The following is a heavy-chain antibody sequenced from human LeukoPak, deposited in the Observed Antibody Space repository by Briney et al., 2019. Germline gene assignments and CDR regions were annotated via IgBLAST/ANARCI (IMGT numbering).Heavy chain of an antibody. CDR1: GFSFSNCS. CDR2: VTSRGSI. Sequence: GGSLRLSCAASGFSFSNCSMNWVRQAPGKGLEWVSAVTSRGSILYADSVKARFTITRDNARNSLFLQMNSLRADDTAVYYCVRSHPQGDFWGQGTLVTVSS. CDR3: VRSHPQGDF. J-gene: IGHJ4*02. V-gene: IGHV3-21*01.